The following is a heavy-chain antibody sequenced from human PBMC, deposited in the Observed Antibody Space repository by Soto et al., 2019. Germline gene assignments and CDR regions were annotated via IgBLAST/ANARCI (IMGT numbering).Heavy chain of an antibody. CDR2: IGAYNGNT. CDR3: ARVRAYGDYSYWFAP. CDR1: GYTFTSYG. J-gene: IGHJ5*02. D-gene: IGHD4-17*01. V-gene: IGHV1-18*01. Sequence: ASVKVSCKASGYTFTSYGISWVRQAPGQGLEWMGWIGAYNGNTNYAQKLQGRVTMTTDTSTSTAYMELRSLRSDDTAVYYCARVRAYGDYSYWFAPWGQGTLVTGSS.